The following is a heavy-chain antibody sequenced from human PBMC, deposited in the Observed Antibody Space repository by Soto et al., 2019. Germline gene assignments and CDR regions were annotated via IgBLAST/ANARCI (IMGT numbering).Heavy chain of an antibody. J-gene: IGHJ6*02. CDR3: ATLTDTAMADYYYYGMDV. CDR1: GGSMKTTSYY. V-gene: IGHV4-39*01. CDR2: IYYSGST. D-gene: IGHD5-18*01. Sequence: SETLSLTCTVSGGSMKTTSYYWGWIRQSPGKGLEWIGSIYYSGSTYYNPSLKSRVTISVDTSKNQFSLKLSSVTAADTAVYYCATLTDTAMADYYYYGMDVWGQGTTVTVSS.